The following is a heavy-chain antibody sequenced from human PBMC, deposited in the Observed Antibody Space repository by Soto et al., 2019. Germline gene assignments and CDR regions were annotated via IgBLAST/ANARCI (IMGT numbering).Heavy chain of an antibody. D-gene: IGHD3-22*01. Sequence: EVHVVESGGGLIQPGGSLRLSCAASGFTVSSDYMTWVRQAPGKGLEWVSAIYADGRTYYPDSVKGRFTISRDNSKNMVYLQMSTLRAEDTAVYYCARGLSPGYNDNRCYFHLDYRSQGTLFTVSS. J-gene: IGHJ4*02. V-gene: IGHV3-53*01. CDR2: IYADGRT. CDR1: GFTVSSDY. CDR3: ARGLSPGYNDNRCYFHLDY.